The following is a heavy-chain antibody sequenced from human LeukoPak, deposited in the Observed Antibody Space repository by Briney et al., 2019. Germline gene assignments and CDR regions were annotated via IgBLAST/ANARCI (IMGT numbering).Heavy chain of an antibody. CDR3: ARREAVAAMSDFDN. J-gene: IGHJ4*02. V-gene: IGHV3-30*02. CDR2: ILWDGSLK. CDR1: GFSFSAYG. D-gene: IGHD6-19*01. Sequence: PAGSLRLSCAASGFSFSAYGMHWVRQAPGKGLEWVAFILWDGSLKYYVDSVKGRFTISRDNSKNTLYLQMNSLEIEDTAVYYCARREAVAAMSDFDNWGQGTLVTVSS.